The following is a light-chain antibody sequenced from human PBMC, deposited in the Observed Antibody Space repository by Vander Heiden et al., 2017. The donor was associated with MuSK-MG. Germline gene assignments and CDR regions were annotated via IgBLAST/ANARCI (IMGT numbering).Light chain of an antibody. J-gene: IGLJ2*01. V-gene: IGLV2-14*04. CDR1: TSDIGAYHS. Sequence: GQSVTISCTGTTSDIGAYHSVSWYQQHPGKAPKLMIYDVNSRPSGVSNRFSGSKSGNTASLTISGLQTEDEADYYCSSYTSSATLFGGGTKLTVL. CDR3: SSYTSSATL. CDR2: DVN.